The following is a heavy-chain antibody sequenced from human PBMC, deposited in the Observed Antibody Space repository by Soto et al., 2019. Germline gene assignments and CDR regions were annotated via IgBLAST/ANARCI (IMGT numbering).Heavy chain of an antibody. V-gene: IGHV3-21*01. J-gene: IGHJ5*02. Sequence: GGSLRLSFAASGFTFSSYNMIWVRQAPGKGLEWVSSISSSSSYIYYADSVKGRFTISRDNAKNSLFLQMNSLRAEDTAVYYCARDSSDNNWFDPWGQGTLVTVSS. CDR2: ISSSSSYI. CDR1: GFTFSSYN. CDR3: ARDSSDNNWFDP.